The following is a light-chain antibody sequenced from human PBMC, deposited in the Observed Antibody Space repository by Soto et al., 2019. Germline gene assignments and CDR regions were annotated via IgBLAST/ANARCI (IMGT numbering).Light chain of an antibody. Sequence: QSALTQPASVSGSPGQSITISCTGTSSDVGSYNLVSWYQQIPGKAPKLMIYEVSKRPSGVSTRFSGSKSGNTASLTISGLQAEDEADYFCYSYAGSSTYVFGTGTKLTVL. CDR1: SSDVGSYNL. CDR2: EVS. V-gene: IGLV2-23*02. CDR3: YSYAGSSTYV. J-gene: IGLJ1*01.